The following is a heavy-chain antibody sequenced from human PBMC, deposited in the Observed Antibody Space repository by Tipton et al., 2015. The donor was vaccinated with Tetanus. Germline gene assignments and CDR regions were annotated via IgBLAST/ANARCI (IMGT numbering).Heavy chain of an antibody. CDR2: ISWNGVRK. V-gene: IGHV3-43*01. D-gene: IGHD2-15*01. J-gene: IGHJ6*02. Sequence: SLRLSCAASGFTFSSYSMNWVRQVPGKGLEWVSLISWNGVRKYYADSVKGRFTISRDNSKNSLHLQLNSLRTEDTGLYYGAKNSTVATVKGGIYFWGQGATVTV. CDR3: AKNSTVATVKGGIYF. CDR1: GFTFSSYS.